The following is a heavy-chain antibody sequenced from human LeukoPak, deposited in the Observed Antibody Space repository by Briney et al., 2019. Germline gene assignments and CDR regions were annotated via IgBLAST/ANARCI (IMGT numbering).Heavy chain of an antibody. V-gene: IGHV4-59*01. CDR2: IYYSGST. CDR1: GGSISSYY. J-gene: IGHJ4*02. D-gene: IGHD3-22*01. CDR3: ATPLDYYDSSGYHQGGD. Sequence: SETLSLTCTVSGGSISSYYWSWIRQPPGKGLEWIGYIYYSGSTNYNPSLKSRVTISVDTSKNQFSLKLSSVTAADTAVYYCATPLDYYDSSGYHQGGDWGQGTLVTVSS.